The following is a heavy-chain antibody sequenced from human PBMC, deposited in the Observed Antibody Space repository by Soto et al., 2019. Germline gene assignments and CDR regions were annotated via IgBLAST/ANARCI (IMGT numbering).Heavy chain of an antibody. D-gene: IGHD6-19*01. V-gene: IGHV4-34*01. Sequence: SETLSLTCGVYDGSFSGYFWTWIRQSPGKGLEWIGEINHSGRTNYNPSLKSRATISVDPSEKEFSLRLSAVTAADTAVYYCARGQWLPRGEYWGQGALVTVSS. CDR1: DGSFSGYF. CDR2: INHSGRT. CDR3: ARGQWLPRGEY. J-gene: IGHJ4*02.